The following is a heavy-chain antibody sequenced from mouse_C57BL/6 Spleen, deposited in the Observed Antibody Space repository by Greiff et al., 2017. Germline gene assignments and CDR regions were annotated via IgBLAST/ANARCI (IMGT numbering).Heavy chain of an antibody. CDR1: GYTFTSYW. CDR3: ARDYYYGSSSNY. Sequence: VQLQQPGAELVKPGASVKLSCKASGYTFTSYWMQWVKQRPGQGLEWIGEIDPSDSYTNYNQKFKGKATLTVDTSSSTAYMQLSSLTSEDSAVYYCARDYYYGSSSNYWGQGTTLTVSS. V-gene: IGHV1-50*01. J-gene: IGHJ2*01. D-gene: IGHD1-1*01. CDR2: IDPSDSYT.